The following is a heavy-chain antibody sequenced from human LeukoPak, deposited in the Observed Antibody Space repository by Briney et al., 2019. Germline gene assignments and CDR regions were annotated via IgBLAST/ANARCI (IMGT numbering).Heavy chain of an antibody. V-gene: IGHV3-9*01. J-gene: IGHJ4*02. Sequence: GGSLRLSCAASGFTFDDYAMHWVRQAPGKGLEWVSGISWNSGSIGYADSVTGRFTISRDNAKNSLYLQMNSLRAEDTAVYYCARIGYSSSSFDFWGQGTLVTVSS. D-gene: IGHD6-6*01. CDR2: ISWNSGSI. CDR1: GFTFDDYA. CDR3: ARIGYSSSSFDF.